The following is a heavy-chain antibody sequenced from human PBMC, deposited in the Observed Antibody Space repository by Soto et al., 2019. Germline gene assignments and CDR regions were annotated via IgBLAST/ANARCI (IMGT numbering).Heavy chain of an antibody. CDR1: GFTFSSYS. CDR2: ISSSSSTI. J-gene: IGHJ5*02. V-gene: IGHV3-48*02. D-gene: IGHD1-26*01. Sequence: PGGSLRLSCAASGFTFSSYSMNWVRQAPGKWLEWVSYISSSSSTIYYADSVKGRFTISRDNAKNSLYLQMNSLRDEDTAVYYWPRDFSPLGAAPRAVSTPWGQGXLVTVHS. CDR3: PRDFSPLGAAPRAVSTP.